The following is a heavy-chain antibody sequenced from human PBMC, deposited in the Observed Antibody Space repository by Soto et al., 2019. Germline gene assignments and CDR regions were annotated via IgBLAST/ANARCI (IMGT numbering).Heavy chain of an antibody. D-gene: IGHD2-2*01. V-gene: IGHV3-21*01. J-gene: IGHJ6*02. CDR2: ISSSSSYI. Sequence: PGGSLRLSCAASGFTFSSYSMNWVRQAPGKGLEWVSSISSSSSYIYYADSVKGRFTISRDNAKNSLYLQMNSLRAEDTAVYYCARDRTNCSSTSRCGMDVWGQGTTVTVSS. CDR3: ARDRTNCSSTSRCGMDV. CDR1: GFTFSSYS.